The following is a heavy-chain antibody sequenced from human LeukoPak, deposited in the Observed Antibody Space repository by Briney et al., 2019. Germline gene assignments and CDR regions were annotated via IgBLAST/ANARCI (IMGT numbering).Heavy chain of an antibody. CDR3: ARVLVAAAGTIWFDP. V-gene: IGHV4-4*07. CDR1: GGSISSNY. Sequence: SETLSLTCTVSGGSISSNYWSWIRQPAGKGLEWIGRIYTSGSTNYNPSLKSRVTMSVDTSKNQFSLKLSSVTAADTAVYYCARVLVAAAGTIWFDPWGQGTLVTVSS. J-gene: IGHJ5*02. D-gene: IGHD6-13*01. CDR2: IYTSGST.